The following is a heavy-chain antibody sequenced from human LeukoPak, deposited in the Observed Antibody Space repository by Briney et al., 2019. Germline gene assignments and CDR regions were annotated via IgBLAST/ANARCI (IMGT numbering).Heavy chain of an antibody. J-gene: IGHJ6*03. CDR3: ARLRGVTNIYYYYMDV. V-gene: IGHV4-34*01. CDR1: GGSFSGYY. D-gene: IGHD3-10*01. Sequence: PSETLSLTCAVYGGSFSGYYWSWIRQPPGKGLEWIGEINHSGSTNYNPSLKSRFTISVDTSKNQFSLKLSSVTAADTAVYYCARLRGVTNIYYYYMDVWGKGTTVTVSS. CDR2: INHSGST.